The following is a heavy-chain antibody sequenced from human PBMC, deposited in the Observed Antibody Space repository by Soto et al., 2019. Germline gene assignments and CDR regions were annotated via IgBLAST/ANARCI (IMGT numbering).Heavy chain of an antibody. CDR1: GFIFTSYA. CDR2: ISDSGSRT. CDR3: VSDYRALTYPICGGY. D-gene: IGHD3-10*02. J-gene: IGHJ1*01. Sequence: EVQLLESGGGLVQPGGSLRLSCAASGFIFTSYAMNWIRQAPGKGLEWVSGISDSGSRTYYADSVKGRFTISRDNLKNTLYLQMNSQRAEDTSVYYCVSDYRALTYPICGGYWGKGTLVTVSS. V-gene: IGHV3-23*01.